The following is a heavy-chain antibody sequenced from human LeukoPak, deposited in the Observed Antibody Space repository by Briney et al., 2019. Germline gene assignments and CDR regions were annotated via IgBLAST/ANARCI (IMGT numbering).Heavy chain of an antibody. CDR1: GGSISGYY. Sequence: SETLSLTCTVSGGSISGYYWSWIRQPPGKGLEWIGFIYYSGSTYYNPSLKSRVTISADTSRNQFSLKLISVTAADTAVYYCARDYGSGYDSLFHFDYWGQGTLVTVSS. CDR2: IYYSGST. J-gene: IGHJ4*02. D-gene: IGHD5-12*01. V-gene: IGHV4-59*01. CDR3: ARDYGSGYDSLFHFDY.